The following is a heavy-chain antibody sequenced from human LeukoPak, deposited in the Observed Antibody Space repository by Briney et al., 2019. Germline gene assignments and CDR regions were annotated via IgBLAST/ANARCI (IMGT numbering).Heavy chain of an antibody. CDR3: ARVLFNSGYDY. D-gene: IGHD3-9*01. Sequence: ASVKVSCKASGYTFTGAYMHWVRQAPGQGLEWMGWINPNSGGTQFAQKSQGRVTMTRDTSISTAYMELDRLSSDDTAVYYCARVLFNSGYDYWGQGTLVTVSS. J-gene: IGHJ4*02. CDR2: INPNSGGT. V-gene: IGHV1-2*02. CDR1: GYTFTGAY.